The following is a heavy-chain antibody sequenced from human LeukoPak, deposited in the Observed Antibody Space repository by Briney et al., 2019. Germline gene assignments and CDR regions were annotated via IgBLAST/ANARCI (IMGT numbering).Heavy chain of an antibody. Sequence: ASVKVSCKVSGYTLTELSMHWVRQAPGKGLEWMGGFDPEDGETIYAQKFQGRVTMTEDTSTDTAYMELSGLRSEDTAVYYCARVTQTDYDFDYWGQGTLVTVSS. V-gene: IGHV1-24*01. CDR1: GYTLTELS. CDR2: FDPEDGET. D-gene: IGHD4-17*01. J-gene: IGHJ4*02. CDR3: ARVTQTDYDFDY.